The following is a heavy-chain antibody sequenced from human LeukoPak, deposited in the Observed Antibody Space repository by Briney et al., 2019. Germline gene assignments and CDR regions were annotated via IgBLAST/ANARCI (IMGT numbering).Heavy chain of an antibody. D-gene: IGHD1-26*01. V-gene: IGHV3-53*01. CDR1: GFTVSSNY. CDR3: ARDIGSSASY. J-gene: IGHJ4*02. CDR2: IYSGGST. Sequence: PGGSLRLSCAASGFTVSSNYMSWVRQAPGKGLEWVSVIYSGGSTYYADSVKGRFTFSRDNSKNTPYLQMNSLRAEDTAVYYCARDIGSSASYWGQGTLVTVSS.